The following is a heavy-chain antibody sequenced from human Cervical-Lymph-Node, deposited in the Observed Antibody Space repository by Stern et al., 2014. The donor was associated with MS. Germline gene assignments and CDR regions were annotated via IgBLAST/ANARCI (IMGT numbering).Heavy chain of an antibody. V-gene: IGHV1-2*02. CDR1: GYTFTAYF. CDR3: ARDRGGYSDY. J-gene: IGHJ4*02. CDR2: ISRKTGSA. D-gene: IGHD3-16*01. Sequence: VQLVESGAEVERPGASVKVSCKASGYTFTAYFLHWVRQAPGQGLEWMGWISRKTGSATYAQKFQDRVTMTRDTSNNTGYMEVSSLRSDDTAVYYCARDRGGYSDYWGQGTLVAVSS.